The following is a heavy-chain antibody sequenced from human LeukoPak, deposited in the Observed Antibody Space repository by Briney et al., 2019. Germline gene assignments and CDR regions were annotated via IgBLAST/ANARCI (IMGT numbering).Heavy chain of an antibody. CDR2: IDPSDSYT. CDR3: EVGGLSFDP. Sequence: GESLKISCKGSGYSFTSYWITWVRQMPGKGLEWMGRIDPSDSYTNYSPSFQGHVTISADKSISTAYVQWSSLKASDTAMYYCEVGGLSFDPWGQGTLVTVSS. D-gene: IGHD3-16*02. J-gene: IGHJ5*02. V-gene: IGHV5-10-1*01. CDR1: GYSFTSYW.